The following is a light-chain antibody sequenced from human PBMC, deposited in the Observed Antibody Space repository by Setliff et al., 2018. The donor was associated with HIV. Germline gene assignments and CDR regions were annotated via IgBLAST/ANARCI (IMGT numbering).Light chain of an antibody. V-gene: IGLV2-14*01. CDR2: DVT. J-gene: IGLJ1*01. CDR1: SSDIGGYNY. Sequence: QSVLTQPASVSGSPGQSITISCTGTSSDIGGYNYVSWYQQHPGKAPKLMTYDVTSRFPGVSNRFSGSKSGNTAYLTISGLQAEDEADYYRSSYTSSSPYVFGTGTKGTVL. CDR3: SSYTSSSPYV.